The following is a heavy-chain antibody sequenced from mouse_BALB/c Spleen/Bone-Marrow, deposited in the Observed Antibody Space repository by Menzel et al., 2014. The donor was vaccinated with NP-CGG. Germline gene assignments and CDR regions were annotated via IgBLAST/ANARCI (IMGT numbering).Heavy chain of an antibody. D-gene: IGHD4-1*01. V-gene: IGHV14-3*02. Sequence: EVQLQQSGAELVKPGASVKLFCTASGFNIKDTYIHWVKQRPEQGLEWIGRIDPANGNTKYDPKFQGKATITADTSSNTAYLQLSSLASEDTAVYSCARWEYYAMDYWGQGTSVTVSS. CDR1: GFNIKDTY. J-gene: IGHJ4*01. CDR3: ARWEYYAMDY. CDR2: IDPANGNT.